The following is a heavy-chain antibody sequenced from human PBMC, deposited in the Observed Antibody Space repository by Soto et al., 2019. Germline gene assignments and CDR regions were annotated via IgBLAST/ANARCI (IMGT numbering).Heavy chain of an antibody. V-gene: IGHV1-46*03. J-gene: IGHJ6*03. Sequence: ASVKVSCKASGYTFTSYYMHWVRQAPGQGLEWKGIINPSGGSTSYAQKFQGRVTMTRDTSTSTVYMELSSLRFEDTAVYYCATGYDLGDSTHYYYYYMDVWGKGTTVTVSS. D-gene: IGHD5-12*01. CDR2: INPSGGST. CDR1: GYTFTSYY. CDR3: ATGYDLGDSTHYYYYYMDV.